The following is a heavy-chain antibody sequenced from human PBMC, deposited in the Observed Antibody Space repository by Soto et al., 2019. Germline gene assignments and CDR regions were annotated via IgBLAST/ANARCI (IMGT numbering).Heavy chain of an antibody. CDR1: GGTFGSYA. Sequence: QVQLVQSGAEVKKPGSSVKVSCKASGGTFGSYAISWVRQAPGQGLEWMGGIIPIFGTANYAQKFQGRVTITADESTSTAYMELSSLRSEDTAVYYCARARDYYDSSGYRYWGQGTLVTVSS. V-gene: IGHV1-69*01. J-gene: IGHJ4*02. CDR2: IIPIFGTA. D-gene: IGHD3-22*01. CDR3: ARARDYYDSSGYRY.